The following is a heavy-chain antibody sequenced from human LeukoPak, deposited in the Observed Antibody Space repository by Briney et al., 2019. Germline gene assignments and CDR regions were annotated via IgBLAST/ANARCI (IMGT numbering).Heavy chain of an antibody. Sequence: SVKVSCKASGGTFSSYTISWVRQAPGQGLEWMGRIIPILGIANYAQKFQGRVTITADKSTSTAYMELSSLRSEDTAVYYCARAEVYYYGMDVWGQGATVTVSS. CDR3: ARAEVYYYGMDV. CDR2: IIPILGIA. CDR1: GGTFSSYT. V-gene: IGHV1-69*02. J-gene: IGHJ6*02.